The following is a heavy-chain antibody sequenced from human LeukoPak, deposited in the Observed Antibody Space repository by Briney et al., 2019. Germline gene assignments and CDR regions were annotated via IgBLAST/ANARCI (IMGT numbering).Heavy chain of an antibody. V-gene: IGHV1-69*04. CDR3: ARDDSSGYYLGY. Sequence: GASVKVSCKASGGTFSSYAISWVRQAPGQGLEWMGRIIPIFGIANYAQKFQGRVTITADKSTSTAYMELSSLRSEDTAVYYCARDDSSGYYLGYWGQGTLVTVSS. CDR2: IIPIFGIA. D-gene: IGHD3-22*01. J-gene: IGHJ4*02. CDR1: GGTFSSYA.